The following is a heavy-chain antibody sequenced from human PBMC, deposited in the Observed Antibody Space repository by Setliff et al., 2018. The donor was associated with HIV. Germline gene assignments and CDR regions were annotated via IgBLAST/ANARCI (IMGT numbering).Heavy chain of an antibody. CDR2: IRHNGNTA. D-gene: IGHD5-12*01. CDR1: GFRFETFG. V-gene: IGHV3-30*02. CDR3: ARGRRPVDVVSTIIRYYYMGV. J-gene: IGHJ6*03. Sequence: GGSLRLSCAAPGFRFETFGMYWVRQAPGKGLEWVAFIRHNGNTAYYGDSVKGRFIMSRDNSENTVSLEMNNLRLEDAGVYYCARGRRPVDVVSTIIRYYYMGVWGKGTTVTVSS.